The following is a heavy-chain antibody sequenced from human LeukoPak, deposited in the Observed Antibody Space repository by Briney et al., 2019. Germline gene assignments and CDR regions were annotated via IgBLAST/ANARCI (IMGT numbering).Heavy chain of an antibody. Sequence: SETLSLTCSVSGGSISSSSYYWGWIRQPPGKGLEWIGSIYYSGNTYYNPSLKSRVTISVDKSKNLFSLKLSSVTAADTAVYYCASRIAAAGTPLDYWGQGTLVTVSS. CDR3: ASRIAAAGTPLDY. J-gene: IGHJ4*02. D-gene: IGHD6-13*01. CDR2: IYYSGNT. CDR1: GGSISSSSYY. V-gene: IGHV4-39*07.